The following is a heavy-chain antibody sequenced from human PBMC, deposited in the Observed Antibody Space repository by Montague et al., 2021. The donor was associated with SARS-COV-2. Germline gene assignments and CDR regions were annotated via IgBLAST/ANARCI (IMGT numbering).Heavy chain of an antibody. CDR1: GFTFSSYE. J-gene: IGHJ4*02. V-gene: IGHV3-48*03. D-gene: IGHD4-23*01. Sequence: SLRLSCAAYGFTFSSYEMNWIRQAPGKGLEWVSYISSHGSAVFSYAESVKGRFTISRDNARNSLFLQMNSLTVDDTGVYYCARDLDYGGNSLFDYWGQGTLVTVSS. CDR2: ISSHGSAV. CDR3: ARDLDYGGNSLFDY.